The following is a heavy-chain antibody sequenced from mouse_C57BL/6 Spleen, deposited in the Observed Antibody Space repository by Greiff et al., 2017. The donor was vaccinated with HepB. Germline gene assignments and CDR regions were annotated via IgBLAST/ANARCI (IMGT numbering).Heavy chain of an antibody. D-gene: IGHD1-1*01. CDR1: GYTFTSYW. Sequence: QVHVKQSGTELVKPGASVKLSCKASGYTFTSYWMHWVKQRPGQGLEWIGNINPSNGGTNYNEKFKSKATLTVDKSSSTAYMQLSSLTSEDSAVYYGARGPYYYGSSYGWFAYWGQGTLVTVSA. CDR2: INPSNGGT. CDR3: ARGPYYYGSSYGWFAY. J-gene: IGHJ3*01. V-gene: IGHV1-53*01.